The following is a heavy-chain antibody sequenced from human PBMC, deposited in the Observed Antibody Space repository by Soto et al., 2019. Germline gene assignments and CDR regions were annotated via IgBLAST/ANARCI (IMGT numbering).Heavy chain of an antibody. J-gene: IGHJ3*02. V-gene: IGHV3-23*01. CDR3: ANAANGWFSAFDI. CDR1: GFTFSSYA. Sequence: EVQLLESGGGLVQPGGSLRLSCAASGFTFSSYAMSWVRQAPGKGLEWVSAISGSGGTTYYADSVKGRFTFSRDNSKNTLYLKMNSMRAEDTAEYYCANAANGWFSAFDIWGQGTMVTVSS. D-gene: IGHD6-19*01. CDR2: ISGSGGTT.